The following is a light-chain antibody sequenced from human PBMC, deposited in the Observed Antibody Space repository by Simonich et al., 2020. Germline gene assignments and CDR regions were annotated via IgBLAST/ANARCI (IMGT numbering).Light chain of an antibody. Sequence: QSALTQPASVSGSPGQSITISCTGTSSDVGGYNYVSWYQQHPGKAPKPMIYDVSKRPSGVSNRFSGSKSGNTASLTISGLQAEDEADYYCSSHTSSSTLVFGGGTKLTVL. CDR3: SSHTSSSTLV. CDR1: SSDVGGYNY. V-gene: IGLV2-14*01. CDR2: DVS. J-gene: IGLJ2*01.